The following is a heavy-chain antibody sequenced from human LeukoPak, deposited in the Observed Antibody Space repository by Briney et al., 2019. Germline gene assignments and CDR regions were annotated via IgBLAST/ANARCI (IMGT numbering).Heavy chain of an antibody. Sequence: SETLSLTCAVYGGSFSGYYWSWIRQHPGKGLEWIGYIYYSGSTYYNPSLKSRVTISVDTSKNQFSLKLSSVTAADTAVYYCARGVATIDYWGQGTLVTVSS. CDR2: IYYSGST. J-gene: IGHJ4*02. V-gene: IGHV4-31*11. CDR3: ARGVATIDY. CDR1: GGSFSGYY. D-gene: IGHD5-12*01.